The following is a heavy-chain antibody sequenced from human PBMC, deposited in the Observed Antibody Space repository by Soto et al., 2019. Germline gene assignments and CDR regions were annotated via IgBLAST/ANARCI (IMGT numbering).Heavy chain of an antibody. Sequence: QVQLQESGPGLVKPSQTLSLTCTVSGGSINSGGYCWSWIRQHPGKGLDWIGCISYGGSTSYNPALTSRVTISVDTSNNQFSLKLTSVTAADTAVYYCSSGILVWGQGALITVSS. CDR3: SSGILV. CDR2: ISYGGST. V-gene: IGHV4-31*03. CDR1: GGSINSGGYC. J-gene: IGHJ4*02. D-gene: IGHD5-18*01.